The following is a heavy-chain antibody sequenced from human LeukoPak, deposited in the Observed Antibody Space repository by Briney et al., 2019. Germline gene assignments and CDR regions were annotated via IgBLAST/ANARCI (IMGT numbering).Heavy chain of an antibody. V-gene: IGHV3-23*01. J-gene: IGHJ4*02. CDR1: GFTFSSYT. D-gene: IGHD3-22*01. CDR2: ISGSGGNT. CDR3: AKAGMGYYDSGSYYD. Sequence: PGGSPRLSCAASGFTFSSYTMSWVRQAPGKGLEWVSAISGSGGNTYYADSVKGRFTISRDNSKNTLFLQMNSLRAEDTAVYYCAKAGMGYYDSGSYYDWGQGTLVTVSS.